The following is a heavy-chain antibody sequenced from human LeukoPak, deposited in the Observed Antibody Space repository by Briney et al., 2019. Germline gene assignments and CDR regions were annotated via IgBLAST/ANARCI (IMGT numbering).Heavy chain of an antibody. Sequence: GGSLRLSCAASGFSFSSYAMSWVRQAPGKGLEWVSGISASGGSTYYVDSVKGRFTISRDNSKNTLYLQMDSLRAEETATYYCVKGCDITCYRSDSWGQGTLATVSS. CDR1: GFSFSSYA. D-gene: IGHD2-2*01. CDR2: ISASGGST. V-gene: IGHV3-23*01. J-gene: IGHJ4*02. CDR3: VKGCDITCYRSDS.